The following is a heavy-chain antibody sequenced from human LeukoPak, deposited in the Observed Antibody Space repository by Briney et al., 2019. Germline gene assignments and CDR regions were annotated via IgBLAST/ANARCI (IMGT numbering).Heavy chain of an antibody. CDR3: ARLWFGEFYFDY. V-gene: IGHV3-48*04. CDR2: ISSSSTI. D-gene: IGHD3-10*01. Sequence: PGGFLRLSCAASGFTFSSYSMNWVRQAPGKGLEWVSYISSSSTIYYADSVKGRFTISRDNARNSLYLQMNSLRAEDTAVYYCARLWFGEFYFDYWGQGTLVTVSS. J-gene: IGHJ4*02. CDR1: GFTFSSYS.